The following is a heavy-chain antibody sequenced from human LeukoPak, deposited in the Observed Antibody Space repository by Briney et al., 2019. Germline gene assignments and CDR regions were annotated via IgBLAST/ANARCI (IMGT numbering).Heavy chain of an antibody. V-gene: IGHV5-51*01. D-gene: IGHD1-26*01. CDR3: AVTATNSGYFDS. J-gene: IGHJ4*02. Sequence: GESLQISCKGSGYSFSDYWIGWVRQVPGKGLEWMGFIYPADSDTRYSPSFQGQVTISADKSITTAYLQWRSLKASDTAMYYCAVTATNSGYFDSWGQGALVTVSS. CDR1: GYSFSDYW. CDR2: IYPADSDT.